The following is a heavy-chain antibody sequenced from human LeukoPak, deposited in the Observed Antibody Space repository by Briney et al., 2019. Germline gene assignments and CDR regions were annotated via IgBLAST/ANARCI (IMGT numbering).Heavy chain of an antibody. Sequence: SQTLSLTCAISRDSASSNSVTWNWIRQSPSRGLGWLGRTYYRSTWYNDYAVSVRGRITVNPDTSKNQFSLHLNSVTPEDTAVYYCARRLTQYDCFDPWGQGILVTVSS. D-gene: IGHD2-2*01. V-gene: IGHV6-1*01. J-gene: IGHJ5*02. CDR2: TYYRSTWYN. CDR1: RDSASSNSVT. CDR3: ARRLTQYDCFDP.